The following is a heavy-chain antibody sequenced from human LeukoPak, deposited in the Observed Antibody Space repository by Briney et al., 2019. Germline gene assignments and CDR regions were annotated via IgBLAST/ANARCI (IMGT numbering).Heavy chain of an antibody. J-gene: IGHJ4*02. CDR3: AKVSRVGPYGG. CDR2: ISDSGGST. D-gene: IGHD4-23*01. Sequence: GASLTLSCAASRFTYSSSAMTWHREAPAKALHWVSAISDSGGSTYYADSVEDRFTISGDNTKNTLYLKMNSMSAEDTAVYYCAKVSRVGPYGGWGQGTLVTVSS. V-gene: IGHV3-23*01. CDR1: RFTYSSSA.